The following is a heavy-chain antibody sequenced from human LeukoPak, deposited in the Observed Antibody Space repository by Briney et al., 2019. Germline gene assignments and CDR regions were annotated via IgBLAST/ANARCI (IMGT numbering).Heavy chain of an antibody. CDR3: AKSSYYDASGYYREYYFDY. V-gene: IGHV3-23*01. CDR2: ISGSGGST. J-gene: IGHJ4*02. CDR1: GFSFSNYA. Sequence: GGSLRLSCVPSGFSFSNYAMSWVRQAPGKGLEWVSSISGSGGSTHYADSVKGRFTISRDKTRNTLYLQMNSLRAEDTAVYYCAKSSYYDASGYYREYYFDYWGQGTLVTVSS. D-gene: IGHD3-22*01.